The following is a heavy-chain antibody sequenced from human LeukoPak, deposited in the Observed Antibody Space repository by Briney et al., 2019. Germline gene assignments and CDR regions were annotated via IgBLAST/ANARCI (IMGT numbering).Heavy chain of an antibody. V-gene: IGHV3-21*01. J-gene: IGHJ4*02. CDR1: GFTLSTYS. CDR2: ISSSSLYI. Sequence: PGGSLRLSCAASGFTLSTYSLNWVRQAPGKGLEWVSSISSSSLYIYYADSVEGRFTISRDNAKNSLFLQMNSLRAEDTAVYYCAREGDGYNSPIDYWGQGTLVTVSS. D-gene: IGHD5-24*01. CDR3: AREGDGYNSPIDY.